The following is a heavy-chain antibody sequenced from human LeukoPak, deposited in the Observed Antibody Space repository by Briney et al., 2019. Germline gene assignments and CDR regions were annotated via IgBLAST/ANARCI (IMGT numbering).Heavy chain of an antibody. CDR2: IIPVYGTA. CDR3: ATDGRVFEYYYDSSDYFTFFDY. Sequence: GASVKVSCKTSGGTFSSYGISWVRQAPGQGLEWMGGIIPVYGTATYAQNFQGRVTITADESTTTAYMELSSLRSEDTAVYYCATDGRVFEYYYDSSDYFTFFDYWGQGTPVTVSS. V-gene: IGHV1-69*13. CDR1: GGTFSSYG. D-gene: IGHD3-22*01. J-gene: IGHJ4*02.